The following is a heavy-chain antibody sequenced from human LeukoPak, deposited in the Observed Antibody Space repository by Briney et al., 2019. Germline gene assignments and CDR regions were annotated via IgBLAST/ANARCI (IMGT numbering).Heavy chain of an antibody. CDR3: ARTDHYYDSTGYPYYFDY. CDR1: EYTFTGYY. CDR2: INPNSGGT. J-gene: IGHJ4*02. Sequence: ASVKVSCKASEYTFTGYYIQWVRQAPGLGLEWMGWINPNSGGTNCAQKFQGRVTMTRDTSINTAYMELSSLRSDDTAVYYCARTDHYYDSTGYPYYFDYWGQGTLVTVSS. V-gene: IGHV1-2*02. D-gene: IGHD3-22*01.